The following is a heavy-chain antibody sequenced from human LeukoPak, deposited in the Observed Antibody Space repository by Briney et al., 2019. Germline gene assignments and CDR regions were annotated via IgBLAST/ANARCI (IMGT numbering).Heavy chain of an antibody. D-gene: IGHD3-10*01. Sequence: SETLSLTCSVSGYSINSGYYWGWIRQPPGKGLEWIGIIYHSGYTYYNLSLESRVTISVDTSKNQFFLKLNSVTAADTAVYYCARGGGFLAGYFDYWGQGTLVTVSS. V-gene: IGHV4-38-2*02. J-gene: IGHJ4*02. CDR1: GYSINSGYY. CDR3: ARGGGFLAGYFDY. CDR2: IYHSGYT.